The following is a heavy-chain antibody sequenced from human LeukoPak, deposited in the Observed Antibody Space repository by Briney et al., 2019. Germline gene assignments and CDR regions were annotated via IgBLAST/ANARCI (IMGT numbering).Heavy chain of an antibody. CDR3: ARDDRYGYYDY. J-gene: IGHJ4*02. CDR1: GFTFSNYW. Sequence: GGSLRLSCATSGFTFSNYWVTWLRQAPGKGLEWVANIKQDGSEMHYADAVMGRFTISRDNAKASLLLQMNSLRAEDTAVYYCARDDRYGYYDYWGQGTLVTVSP. CDR2: IKQDGSEM. D-gene: IGHD2-2*03. V-gene: IGHV3-7*01.